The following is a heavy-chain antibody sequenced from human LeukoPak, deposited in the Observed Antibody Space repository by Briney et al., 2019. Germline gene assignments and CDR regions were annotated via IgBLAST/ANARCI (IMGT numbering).Heavy chain of an antibody. V-gene: IGHV3-48*01. CDR2: ISSSSSNT. J-gene: IGHJ3*02. CDR3: ARIRVNSGSYGAFDI. D-gene: IGHD3-10*01. CDR1: GFTFSSYS. Sequence: GGSLRLPCAASGFTFSSYSMNWVRQAPGKGLEWVSYISSSSSNTNYADSVKGRFTISRDNAKNSLYLQMNSLRAEDTAVYYCARIRVNSGSYGAFDIWGQGTMVTVSS.